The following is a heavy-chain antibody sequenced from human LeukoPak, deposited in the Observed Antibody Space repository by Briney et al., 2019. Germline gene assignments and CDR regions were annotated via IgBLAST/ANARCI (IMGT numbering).Heavy chain of an antibody. J-gene: IGHJ4*02. CDR3: ARDLGNTGWYTFDY. Sequence: SQTLSLTCDISGDSVSSNNGAWNWIRQSPSRGLEWLGRTYYRSKWYNDYAGSLNGRITISPDTSKNQFSLHLNSVIPDDTAVYYCARDLGNTGWYTFDYWGQGILVTVSS. CDR1: GDSVSSNNGA. CDR2: TYYRSKWYN. V-gene: IGHV6-1*01. D-gene: IGHD6-19*01.